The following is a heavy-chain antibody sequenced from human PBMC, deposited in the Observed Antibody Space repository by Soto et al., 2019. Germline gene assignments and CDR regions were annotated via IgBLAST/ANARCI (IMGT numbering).Heavy chain of an antibody. CDR3: ARAVYCGDDCYSYGMDV. V-gene: IGHV1-2*02. Sequence: QVQVVQSGAEVKKPGASVKISCKTSGYSFTDDYLHWVRQAPGQGLEWVGWINPHSGSTNFAQKFLGRVPMTRDTSISTAYMELFSLTSDDTAIYYCARAVYCGDDCYSYGMDVWGQGTTVTVSS. D-gene: IGHD2-21*02. J-gene: IGHJ6*02. CDR1: GYSFTDDY. CDR2: INPHSGST.